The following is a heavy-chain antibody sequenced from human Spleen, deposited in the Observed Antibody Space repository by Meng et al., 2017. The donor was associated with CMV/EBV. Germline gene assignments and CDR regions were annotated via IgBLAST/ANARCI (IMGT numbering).Heavy chain of an antibody. Sequence: GGSLRHSCAASGFTFSSYSMNWVRQAPGKGLEWVSSISSSSSYIYYAASVKGRFTISRDRAKHSLSLQMNSLRAEDTAVYYCAREILVGAVRALSLSLRGYCYGMDVWGQGTTVTVSS. CDR3: AREILVGAVRALSLSLRGYCYGMDV. CDR1: GFTFSSYS. D-gene: IGHD3-16*02. V-gene: IGHV3-21*01. CDR2: ISSSSSYI. J-gene: IGHJ6*02.